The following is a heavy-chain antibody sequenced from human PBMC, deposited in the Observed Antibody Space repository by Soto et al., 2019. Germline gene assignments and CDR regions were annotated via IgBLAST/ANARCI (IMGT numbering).Heavy chain of an antibody. D-gene: IGHD5-12*01. CDR1: GYTFTRSG. CDR2: ISTYNGDT. CDR3: AREGVAHSYYYGMDV. J-gene: IGHJ6*02. Sequence: GASVKVSCKASGYTFTRSGISWVRQAPGQGLEWMGWISTYNGDTNYAQTFQGRVTMTTDTSTSTVHMEVRSLRSDDTAVYYCAREGVAHSYYYGMDVWGQGTPVTVSS. V-gene: IGHV1-18*01.